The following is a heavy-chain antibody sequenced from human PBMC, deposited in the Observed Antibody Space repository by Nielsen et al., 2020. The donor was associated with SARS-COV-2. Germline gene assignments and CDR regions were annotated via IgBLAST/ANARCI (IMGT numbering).Heavy chain of an antibody. CDR2: IYHSGST. V-gene: IGHV4-30-2*01. CDR3: ARVKLDDYGGNSLMNGFDV. D-gene: IGHD4-23*01. Sequence: WIRQPPGKGLEWIGYIYHSGSTYYNPSLKSRVTISVDRSKNQFSLKLSSVTAADTAVYYCARVKLDDYGGNSLMNGFDVWGQGTVVTVSS. J-gene: IGHJ3*01.